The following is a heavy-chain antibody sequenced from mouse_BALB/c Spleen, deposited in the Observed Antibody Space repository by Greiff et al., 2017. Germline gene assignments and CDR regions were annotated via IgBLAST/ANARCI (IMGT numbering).Heavy chain of an antibody. D-gene: IGHD2-4*01. Sequence: VQLQQSGAELVKPGASVTLSCTASGFYIKDTYMHWVKQRPEQGLEWIGRIDPANGNTKYDPKFQGKATITADTSSNTAYLQLSSLTSEDTAVYYCARRGVYYDYDGAMDYWGQGTSVTVSS. CDR1: GFYIKDTY. CDR3: ARRGVYYDYDGAMDY. V-gene: IGHV14-3*02. CDR2: IDPANGNT. J-gene: IGHJ4*01.